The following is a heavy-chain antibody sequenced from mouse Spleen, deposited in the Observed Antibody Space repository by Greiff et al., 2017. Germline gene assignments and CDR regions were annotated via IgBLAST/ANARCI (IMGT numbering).Heavy chain of an antibody. V-gene: IGHV14-1*01. Sequence: VQLQQSGAELVRPGASVKLSCTASGFNIKDYYMHWVKQRPEQGLEWIGRIDPEDGDTEYAPKFQGKATMTADTSSNTAYLQLGSLTSEDTAVYYCTPGATVVATDWYVDVCGAGTTVTVSS. CDR2: IDPEDGDT. D-gene: IGHD1-1*01. J-gene: IGHJ1*01. CDR1: GFNIKDYY. CDR3: TPGATVVATDWYVDV.